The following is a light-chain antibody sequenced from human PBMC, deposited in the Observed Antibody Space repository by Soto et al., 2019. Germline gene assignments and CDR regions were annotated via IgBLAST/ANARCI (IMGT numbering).Light chain of an antibody. Sequence: QSALTQPASVSGSPGRSITISCTGTSSTVGGFNVVSWYQQHPGKAPKVIIYEGIKRPSGVSNRFSGSNSGSTASLTISGLQAEEEADYYCCSYVGATTYVFGTGTKVTVL. CDR3: CSYVGATTYV. V-gene: IGLV2-23*01. CDR1: SSTVGGFNV. J-gene: IGLJ1*01. CDR2: EGI.